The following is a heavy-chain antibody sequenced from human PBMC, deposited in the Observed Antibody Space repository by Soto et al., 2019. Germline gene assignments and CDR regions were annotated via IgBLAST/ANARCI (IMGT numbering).Heavy chain of an antibody. Sequence: EVQLVESGGGLIQPGGSLRLSCAASGFSVSSNYMSWVRQPPGKGLEWVSVIYSGGNTHYADSVKGRFTISRDNSKNTLYLQMNSLRAEDTAVYYCARGSTWIPYYHYGMDVWGQGTTVTVSS. CDR3: ARGSTWIPYYHYGMDV. D-gene: IGHD5-18*01. V-gene: IGHV3-53*01. CDR1: GFSVSSNY. J-gene: IGHJ6*02. CDR2: IYSGGNT.